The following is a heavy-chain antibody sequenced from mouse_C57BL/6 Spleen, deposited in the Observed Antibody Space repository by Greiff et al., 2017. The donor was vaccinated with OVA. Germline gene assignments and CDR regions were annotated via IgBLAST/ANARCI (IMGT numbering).Heavy chain of an antibody. CDR3: ARAGSNYPFDY. J-gene: IGHJ2*01. V-gene: IGHV1-82*01. D-gene: IGHD2-5*01. Sequence: QVQLQQSGPELVKPGASVKISCKASGYAFSSSWMNWVKQRPGKGLEWIGRIYTGDGDTNYNGKLKGKATLTADKSSRTAYMQLSSLTSEDSAVYFCARAGSNYPFDYWGQGTTLTVSS. CDR2: IYTGDGDT. CDR1: GYAFSSSW.